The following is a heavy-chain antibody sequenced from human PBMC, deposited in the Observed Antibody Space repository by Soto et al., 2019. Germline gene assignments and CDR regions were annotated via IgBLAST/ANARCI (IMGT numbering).Heavy chain of an antibody. CDR1: GGSISSGGYY. CDR2: IYYSGST. D-gene: IGHD5-18*01. Sequence: QVQLQESGPGLVKPSQTLSLTCTVSGGSISSGGYYWSWIRQHPGKGLEWIGYIYYSGSTYYNPYLKSRVTISVDTCKNQFSLKLSSVTAADTAVYYCARVTGHTASLDYWGQGTLVTVSS. J-gene: IGHJ4*02. V-gene: IGHV4-31*03. CDR3: ARVTGHTASLDY.